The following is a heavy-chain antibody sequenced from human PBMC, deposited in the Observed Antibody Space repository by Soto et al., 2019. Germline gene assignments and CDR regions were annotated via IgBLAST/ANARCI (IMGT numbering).Heavy chain of an antibody. CDR1: GGSISSYY. D-gene: IGHD4-17*01. CDR3: ARERANFGDLEY. V-gene: IGHV4-4*07. J-gene: IGHJ4*02. Sequence: LTCTVSGGSISSYYWTWIRQPAGKGLEWIGRIYTSGTTNYNPSLRSRVTMSVDTSKSQFSLRLSSVTAADTALYYCARERANFGDLEYWGQGALVTVSS. CDR2: IYTSGTT.